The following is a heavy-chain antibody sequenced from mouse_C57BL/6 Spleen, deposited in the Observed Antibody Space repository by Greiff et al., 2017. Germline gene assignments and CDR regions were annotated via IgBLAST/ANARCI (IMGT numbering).Heavy chain of an antibody. D-gene: IGHD2-1*01. V-gene: IGHV1-64*01. CDR1: GYTFTSYW. J-gene: IGHJ4*01. Sequence: QVQLKQPGAELVKPGASVKLSCKASGYTFTSYWMHWVKQRPGQGLEWIGMIHPNSGSTNYNEKFKSKATLTVDKSSSTAYMQLSSLTSEDSAVYYCARWGNYEAMDYWGQGTSVTVSS. CDR3: ARWGNYEAMDY. CDR2: IHPNSGST.